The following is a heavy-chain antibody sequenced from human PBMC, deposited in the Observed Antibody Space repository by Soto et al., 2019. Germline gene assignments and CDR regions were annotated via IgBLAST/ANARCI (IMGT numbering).Heavy chain of an antibody. J-gene: IGHJ4*02. D-gene: IGHD2-21*01. CDR2: IYYSGST. CDR1: GGSISSGGYY. Sequence: PSETLSLTCTVSGGSISSGGYYWSWIRQHPGKGMEWIGYIYYSGSTYYNPSLKSRVTISVDTSKNQFSLKLSSVTAADTAVYYCARVVRKSDDYFDYWGQGTLVTVSS. V-gene: IGHV4-31*03. CDR3: ARVVRKSDDYFDY.